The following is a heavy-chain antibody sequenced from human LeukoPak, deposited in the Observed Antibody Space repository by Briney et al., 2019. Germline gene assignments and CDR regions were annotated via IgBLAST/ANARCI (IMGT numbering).Heavy chain of an antibody. D-gene: IGHD5-24*01. J-gene: IGHJ4*02. V-gene: IGHV3-30*02. CDR1: GFTFSSYG. CDR2: IRYDRSNK. CDR3: ARGREMATSPGFDY. Sequence: SGGSLRLSCAASGFTFSSYGMHWVRQAPGKGLEWVAFIRYDRSNKYYADSVKGRFTISRDNSKNTLYLQMNSLRAEDTAVYYCARGREMATSPGFDYWGQGTLVTVSS.